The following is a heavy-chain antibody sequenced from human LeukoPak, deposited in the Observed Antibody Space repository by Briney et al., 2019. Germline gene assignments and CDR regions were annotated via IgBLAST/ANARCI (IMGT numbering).Heavy chain of an antibody. Sequence: GGSLRLSCAASGFTFSSYSMNWVRQAPGKGLEWVSSISSSSSYIYYADSVKGRFTISRDNSKNTLYLQMNSLRAEDTAMYYCARGGLTIFGVVEYFENWGQGTLVTVSS. V-gene: IGHV3-21*01. CDR2: ISSSSSYI. D-gene: IGHD3-3*01. J-gene: IGHJ4*02. CDR3: ARGGLTIFGVVEYFEN. CDR1: GFTFSSYS.